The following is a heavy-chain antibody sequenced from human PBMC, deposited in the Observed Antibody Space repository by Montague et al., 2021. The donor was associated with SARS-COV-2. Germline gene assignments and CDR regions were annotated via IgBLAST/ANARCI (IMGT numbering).Heavy chain of an antibody. V-gene: IGHV3-23*03. CDR1: GFTFSSFA. CDR3: AGNMYFYDSRGYQNIDY. CDR2: IYTGGSRT. D-gene: IGHD3-22*01. Sequence: SLRLSCAASGFTFSSFAMTWVRQAPEKGLEWVSIIYTGGSRTHYADSVKGRFIISRDDSKNTLYLQMNGLRVEDTAIYYCAGNMYFYDSRGYQNIDYWGQGILVAVSS. J-gene: IGHJ4*02.